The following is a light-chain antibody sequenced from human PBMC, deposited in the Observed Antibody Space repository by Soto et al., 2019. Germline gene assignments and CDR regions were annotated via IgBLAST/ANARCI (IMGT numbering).Light chain of an antibody. J-gene: IGKJ3*01. Sequence: DIQMTQSPSSLSASVGDRVTITCRASQGISNYLAWYQQKPGKVPKLLIYAAFVSQSGVPSRFSGSGSGTDFTLTISSLQPEDVATYYCQKYSSAPHFGPGTKVDIK. CDR3: QKYSSAPH. CDR2: AAF. CDR1: QGISNY. V-gene: IGKV1-27*01.